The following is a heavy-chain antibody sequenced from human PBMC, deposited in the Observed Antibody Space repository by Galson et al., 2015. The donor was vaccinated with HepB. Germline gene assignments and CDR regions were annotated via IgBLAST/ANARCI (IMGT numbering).Heavy chain of an antibody. V-gene: IGHV3-23*01. CDR1: GFSFNNYA. Sequence: SLRLSCAASGFSFNNYAMTWVRQAPGKGLEWVSAISGSGGSTYYADSVKGRFPISRDNSKNTLYLQMNSLRAEDTAVYYCATREPDYWGQGTLVTVPS. CDR2: ISGSGGST. J-gene: IGHJ4*02. CDR3: ATREPDY. D-gene: IGHD1-14*01.